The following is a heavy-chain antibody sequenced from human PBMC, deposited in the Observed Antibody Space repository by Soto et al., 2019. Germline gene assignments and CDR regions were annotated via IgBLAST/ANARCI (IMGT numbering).Heavy chain of an antibody. D-gene: IGHD2-2*01. CDR3: ARDPDRGYCSSTRCFGIGWFDP. CDR1: GGSFSGYY. CDR2: INHSGST. Sequence: SETLSLTCAVYGGSFSGYYWNWIRQPPGKGLEWIGEINHSGSTNYNPSLKSRLTISVDTSKNQLSLKLSSVTAADTAVYYCARDPDRGYCSSTRCFGIGWFDPWGQGTLVTVSS. V-gene: IGHV4-34*01. J-gene: IGHJ5*02.